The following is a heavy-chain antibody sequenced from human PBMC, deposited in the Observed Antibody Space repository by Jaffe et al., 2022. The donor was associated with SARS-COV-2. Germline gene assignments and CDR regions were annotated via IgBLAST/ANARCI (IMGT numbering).Heavy chain of an antibody. J-gene: IGHJ4*02. CDR1: GYTFTGYY. D-gene: IGHD4-17*01. CDR3: ARDSVTVTTPYFDY. CDR2: INLNSGDT. V-gene: IGHV1-2*04. Sequence: QVQLVQSGAEVKMPGASVKVSCKASGYTFTGYYMHWVRQAPGQGLEWMGWINLNSGDTNYAQKFQGWVTMTRDTSIRTAYMEMSRLRSDDTAVYYCARDSVTVTTPYFDYWGQGTLVSVPS.